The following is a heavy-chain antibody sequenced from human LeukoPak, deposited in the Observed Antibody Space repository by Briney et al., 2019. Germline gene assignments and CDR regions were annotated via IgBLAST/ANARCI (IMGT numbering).Heavy chain of an antibody. CDR3: AKDRGIISDY. CDR2: ISYDGSNE. D-gene: IGHD3-10*01. J-gene: IGHJ4*02. V-gene: IGHV3-30*04. Sequence: GGSLRLSCAASGFTFSSYVMHWVRQAPGKGLEWVAIISYDGSNEYYADSVKGRFTISRDNSKNTLYLQMNSLRAADTAVYYCAKDRGIISDYWGQGTLVTVSS. CDR1: GFTFSSYV.